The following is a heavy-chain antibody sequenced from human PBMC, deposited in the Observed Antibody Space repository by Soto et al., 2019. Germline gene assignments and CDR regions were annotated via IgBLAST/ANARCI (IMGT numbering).Heavy chain of an antibody. Sequence: QITLKESGPTLVKPTQTLTLTCTFSGFSLSTSGVGVGWIRQPPGKALEWLALIYWDDDKRYSPSLKSRLTIPKDNSKNQVVLTMTNMDPVDTATYYRAHRPQTWYSSSWDPVRHNWFDPWGQGTLVTVSS. CDR1: GFSLSTSGVG. CDR3: AHRPQTWYSSSWDPVRHNWFDP. J-gene: IGHJ5*02. D-gene: IGHD6-13*01. V-gene: IGHV2-5*02. CDR2: IYWDDDK.